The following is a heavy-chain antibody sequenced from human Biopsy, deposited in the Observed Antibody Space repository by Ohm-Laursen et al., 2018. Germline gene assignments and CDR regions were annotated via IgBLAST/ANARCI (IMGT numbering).Heavy chain of an antibody. V-gene: IGHV4-59*11. CDR3: ARGSNEYGGLYFPH. CDR2: ISHTGYT. CDR1: GDSFTGHY. D-gene: IGHD4-23*01. Sequence: GTLSLTCTVSGDSFTGHYWTWIRQPPGKGLEWIGHISHTGYTSYKSSLKSRVTISLDTSRKHFSLRLTPLAAADTAVYYCARGSNEYGGLYFPHWGQGTLVTVSS. J-gene: IGHJ1*01.